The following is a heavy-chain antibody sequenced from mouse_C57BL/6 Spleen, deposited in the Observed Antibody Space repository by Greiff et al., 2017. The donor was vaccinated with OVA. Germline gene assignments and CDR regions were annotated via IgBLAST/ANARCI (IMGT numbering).Heavy chain of an antibody. J-gene: IGHJ3*01. Sequence: DVKLVESGGGLVQPGGSMKLSCVASGFTFSNYWMNWVRQSPEKGLEWVAQIRLKSDNYATHYAESVKGRFTLLRDDSKSSVYLQMNNLRDEDTGIYYCTGPPFPYWFAYWGQGTLVTVSA. CDR2: IRLKSDNYAT. CDR3: TGPPFPYWFAY. CDR1: GFTFSNYW. V-gene: IGHV6-3*01.